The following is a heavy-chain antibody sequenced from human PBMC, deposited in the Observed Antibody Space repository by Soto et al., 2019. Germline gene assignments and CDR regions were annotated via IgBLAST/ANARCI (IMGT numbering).Heavy chain of an antibody. CDR2: MFNTGSV. CDR1: GASISTGGYY. CDR3: AGDGGRGGLDAFDF. V-gene: IGHV4-31*03. D-gene: IGHD3-16*01. Sequence: QVQLQESGPGLVQPSQTLSLTCSVSGASISTGGYYWSWIRQHPGEDLEWIAYMFNTGSVFSNPSLRSRVTVSVDTSKNQFSLKLNSVIAADTALYYCAGDGGRGGLDAFDFWGQGIMVTVSS. J-gene: IGHJ3*01.